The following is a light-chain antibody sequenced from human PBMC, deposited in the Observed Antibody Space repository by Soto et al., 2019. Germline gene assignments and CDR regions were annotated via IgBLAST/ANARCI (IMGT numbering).Light chain of an antibody. V-gene: IGKV1-5*01. CDR1: QSISTW. CDR2: DAS. CDR3: QQYSTYPWT. Sequence: EIQLTQSPSTLSASVGDRVSITCRASQSISTWLAWYQQKPGKAPKLLIFDASSLESRVSSRFSGRGSGTQFTLTISSLQPDDFATYYCQQYSTYPWTFGQGAKVEFK. J-gene: IGKJ1*01.